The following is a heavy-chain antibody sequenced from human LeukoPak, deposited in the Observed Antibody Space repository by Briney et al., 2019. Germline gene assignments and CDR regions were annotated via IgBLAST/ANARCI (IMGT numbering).Heavy chain of an antibody. J-gene: IGHJ3*02. Sequence: GGSLRLSCAASGFTFDDYAMHWVRQAPGKGLEWVSLISWDGGSTYYADSVKGRFTISRDNSKNSLYLQMNSLRAEDTALYYCAKDLGRGSGWYVAHDAFDIWGQGTMVTVSS. V-gene: IGHV3-43D*03. D-gene: IGHD6-19*01. CDR3: AKDLGRGSGWYVAHDAFDI. CDR1: GFTFDDYA. CDR2: ISWDGGST.